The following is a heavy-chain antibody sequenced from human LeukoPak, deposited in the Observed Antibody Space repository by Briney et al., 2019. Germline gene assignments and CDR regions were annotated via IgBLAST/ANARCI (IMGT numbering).Heavy chain of an antibody. D-gene: IGHD2-15*01. J-gene: IGHJ4*02. CDR3: ARGLGYCSGGSCYSFDY. CDR1: GGSISSGSYY. V-gene: IGHV4-61*02. CDR2: IYPSGST. Sequence: SETLSLTCTVSGGSISSGSYYWSWIRQPAGKGLEWIGRIYPSGSTNYNPSLKSRVTISVDTSKNQVSLKLSSVTAADTAVYYCARGLGYCSGGSCYSFDYWGQGTLVTVSS.